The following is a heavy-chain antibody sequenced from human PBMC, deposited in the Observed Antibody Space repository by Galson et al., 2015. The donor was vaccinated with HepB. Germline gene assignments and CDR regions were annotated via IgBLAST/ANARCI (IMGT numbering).Heavy chain of an antibody. J-gene: IGHJ4*02. CDR3: ARDGRITMVRGVIDY. Sequence: SLRLSCAASGFTFSTYDMHWVRQAPGKGLEWVAVIWYDGSEYYVDSVKGRFTISRDNPKNTLYLQMNSLRAEDTAVYYCARDGRITMVRGVIDYWGQGTLVTVSS. V-gene: IGHV3-33*01. CDR2: IWYDGSE. CDR1: GFTFSTYD. D-gene: IGHD3-10*01.